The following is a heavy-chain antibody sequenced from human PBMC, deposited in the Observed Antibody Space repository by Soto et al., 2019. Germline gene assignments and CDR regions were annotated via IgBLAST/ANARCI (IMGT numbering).Heavy chain of an antibody. CDR2: ISAYNGNT. D-gene: IGHD1-1*01. J-gene: IGHJ4*02. CDR3: ARDEAPNWNQGPYYFDY. CDR1: GYTFTSYG. Sequence: ASVKVSCKASGYTFTSYGISWVRLAPGQGLEWMGWISAYNGNTNYAQKLQGRVTMTTDTSTSTAYMELRSLRSDDTAVYYCARDEAPNWNQGPYYFDYWGQGTLVTVSS. V-gene: IGHV1-18*01.